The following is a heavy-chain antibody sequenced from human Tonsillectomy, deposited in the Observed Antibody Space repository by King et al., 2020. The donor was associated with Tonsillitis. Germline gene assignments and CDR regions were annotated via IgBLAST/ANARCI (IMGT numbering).Heavy chain of an antibody. CDR1: GGTFSTYA. V-gene: IGHV1-69*01. D-gene: IGHD2/OR15-2a*01. Sequence: AQLVQSGAEVKRPGSSVNVSCKASGGTFSTYAISWVRQAPGQGLEWMGGIIPIFGTANYAQKFQGRVTITADESTSTAYMELSSLTSEDTAVYYCAPASFLTGHDWFDPWGQGTLVTVSS. J-gene: IGHJ5*02. CDR2: IIPIFGTA. CDR3: APASFLTGHDWFDP.